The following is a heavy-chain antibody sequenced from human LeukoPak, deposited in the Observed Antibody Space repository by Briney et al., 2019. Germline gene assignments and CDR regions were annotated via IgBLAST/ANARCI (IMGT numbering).Heavy chain of an antibody. CDR2: ISSSSSYI. CDR1: GFTFSSYS. Sequence: GGSLRLSCAASGFTFSSYSMNWVRQAPGKGLEWVSSISSSSSYIYYADSVKGRFTISRDNAKNSLYLQMNSLRAEDTAVYYCAKEGGSSWYPYNWFDPWGQGTLVIVSS. V-gene: IGHV3-21*01. D-gene: IGHD6-13*01. J-gene: IGHJ5*02. CDR3: AKEGGSSWYPYNWFDP.